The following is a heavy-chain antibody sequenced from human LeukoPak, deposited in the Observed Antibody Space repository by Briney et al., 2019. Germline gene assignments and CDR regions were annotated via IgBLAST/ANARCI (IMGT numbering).Heavy chain of an antibody. V-gene: IGHV3-53*05. CDR2: IYTDGST. Sequence: QPGGSLRLSCAASGFSVGNNYVTWVRRPPGKGLEWVSVIYTDGSTYYADSVKGRFIISRDSSKNTLYLQMNSLRAEDTAVYYCTDAVAGWGQGTLVTVSS. J-gene: IGHJ4*02. CDR1: GFSVGNNY. D-gene: IGHD4-23*01. CDR3: TDAVAG.